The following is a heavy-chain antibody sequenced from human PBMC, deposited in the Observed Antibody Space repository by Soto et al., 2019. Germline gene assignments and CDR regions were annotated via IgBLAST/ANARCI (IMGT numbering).Heavy chain of an antibody. CDR1: GCNIRSSNW. D-gene: IGHD3-16*01. Sequence: SETQSLTCAFSGCNIRSSNWWSWVRQTPGKGLEWIGEIYHSGSTNYNPSLKSRVTISVDKSKNQFSLKLSSVTAADTAVYYCARDRRGLGDYYFDYWGQGTLVTVSS. V-gene: IGHV4-4*02. CDR2: IYHSGST. CDR3: ARDRRGLGDYYFDY. J-gene: IGHJ4*02.